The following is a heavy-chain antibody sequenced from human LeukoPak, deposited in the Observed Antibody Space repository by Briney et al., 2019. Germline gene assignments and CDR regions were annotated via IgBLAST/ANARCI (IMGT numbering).Heavy chain of an antibody. Sequence: GGSLRLSCAASGFTFDDYGTSWVRQAPGKGLEWVSGINWNGDNTNYADSLKGRFTISRDNAKNSLYLQMNSLRAEDTAVYYCARVSRLRLNEYYFDYWGQGTLVTVSS. CDR1: GFTFDDYG. V-gene: IGHV3-20*04. CDR3: ARVSRLRLNEYYFDY. D-gene: IGHD4-17*01. CDR2: INWNGDNT. J-gene: IGHJ4*02.